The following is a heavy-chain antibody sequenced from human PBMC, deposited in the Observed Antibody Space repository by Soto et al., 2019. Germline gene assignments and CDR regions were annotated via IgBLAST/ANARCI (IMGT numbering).Heavy chain of an antibody. Sequence: PSETLSLTCTVSGGSISSSSYYWGWIRQPPGKGLEWIGSIYYSGSTYYNPSLKSRVTISVDTSKNQFPLKLSSVTAADTAVYYCAXKGVVAATLSWFDPWGQGTLVTVSS. CDR1: GGSISSSSYY. CDR2: IYYSGST. CDR3: AXKGVVAATLSWFDP. V-gene: IGHV4-39*01. D-gene: IGHD2-15*01. J-gene: IGHJ5*02.